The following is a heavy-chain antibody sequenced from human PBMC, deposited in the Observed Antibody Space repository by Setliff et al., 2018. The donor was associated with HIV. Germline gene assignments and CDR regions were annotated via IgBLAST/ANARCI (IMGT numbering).Heavy chain of an antibody. V-gene: IGHV4-30-4*08. CDR3: ARDEYRFGEFVYDY. CDR2: IYYTGDT. J-gene: IGHJ4*02. Sequence: PSETLSLTCTVSGGSISNGDHYWAWIRQSPGKGLEWIGYIYYTGDTYYRSSLESRVTISVDTSKNQFSLKLSSVTAADTAVYYCARDEYRFGEFVYDYWGQETLVTAPQ. D-gene: IGHD3-10*01. CDR1: GGSISNGDHY.